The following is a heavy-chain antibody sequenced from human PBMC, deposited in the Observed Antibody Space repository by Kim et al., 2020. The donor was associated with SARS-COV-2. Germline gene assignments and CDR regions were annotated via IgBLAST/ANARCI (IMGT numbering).Heavy chain of an antibody. CDR3: ARGLNSQSGSYDY. V-gene: IGHV1-18*01. J-gene: IGHJ4*02. D-gene: IGHD1-26*01. Sequence: YAQKLQGRVTMTTDTSTSTAYMELRSLRSDDTAVYYCARGLNSQSGSYDYWGQGTLVTVSS.